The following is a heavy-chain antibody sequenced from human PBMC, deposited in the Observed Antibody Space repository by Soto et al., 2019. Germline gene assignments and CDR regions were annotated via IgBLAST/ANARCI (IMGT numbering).Heavy chain of an antibody. D-gene: IGHD3-22*01. CDR1: GYTFTRYY. CDR2: INPSGDIT. Sequence: ASVKVCCKASGYTFTRYYMHWVRQAPGQGPEWMGVINPSGDITSYAQKFQGRVTMTTDASTSTVYMELSSLRSEDTAVYYCARVDDSSGYCGRLDYRGPGNLVTVSS. V-gene: IGHV1-46*01. J-gene: IGHJ4*02. CDR3: ARVDDSSGYCGRLDY.